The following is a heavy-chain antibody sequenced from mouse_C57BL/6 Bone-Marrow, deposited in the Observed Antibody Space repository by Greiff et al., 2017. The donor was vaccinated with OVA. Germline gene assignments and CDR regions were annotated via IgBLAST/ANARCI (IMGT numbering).Heavy chain of an antibody. CDR3: ARRGAMDY. CDR2: ISSGSSTI. Sequence: EVKLMESGGGLVKPGGSLKLSCAASGFTFSDYGMHWVRQAPEKGLEWVAYISSGSSTIYYADTVKGRFTISRDNAKNTLFLQMTSLRSEETAMYYCARRGAMDYWGQGTSGTVSS. V-gene: IGHV5-17*01. J-gene: IGHJ4*01. CDR1: GFTFSDYG.